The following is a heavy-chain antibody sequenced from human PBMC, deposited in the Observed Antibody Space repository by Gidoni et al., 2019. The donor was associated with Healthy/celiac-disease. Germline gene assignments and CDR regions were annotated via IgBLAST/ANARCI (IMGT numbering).Heavy chain of an antibody. CDR1: GVSISSSNW. Sequence: QLQLQASCPGLVKPSVTLSLTCAVSGVSISSSNWWSWVRQPPGKGLEWIGEIYHSGSTNYNPSLKSRVTISVDKSKNQFSLKLSSVTAADTAVYYCARDSRYSYGLFDIWGQGTMVTVSS. J-gene: IGHJ3*02. D-gene: IGHD5-18*01. CDR3: ARDSRYSYGLFDI. CDR2: IYHSGST. V-gene: IGHV4-4*02.